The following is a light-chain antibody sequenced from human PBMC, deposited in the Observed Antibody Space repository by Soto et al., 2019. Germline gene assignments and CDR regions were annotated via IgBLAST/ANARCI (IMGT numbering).Light chain of an antibody. Sequence: EIVLTQSPGTLSLSPGERATLSCRASQSVTSSYLAWYQQKPGQAPRLLIYGASTRATGLPDRFSGSGSGTDFTLTISRLEPEDFAVYYCQQYNNWPPWTFGQGTKVEIK. V-gene: IGKV3-20*01. CDR1: QSVTSSY. CDR2: GAS. CDR3: QQYNNWPPWT. J-gene: IGKJ1*01.